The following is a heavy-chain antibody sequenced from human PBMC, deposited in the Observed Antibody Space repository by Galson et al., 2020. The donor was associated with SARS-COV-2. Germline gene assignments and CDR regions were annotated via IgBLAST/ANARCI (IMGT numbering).Heavy chain of an antibody. CDR1: GGSFSGYY. CDR3: ARGKATYYYGSGYSRSYYYMDV. CDR2: INHSGST. V-gene: IGHV4-34*01. Sequence: SQTLSLTCAVYGGSFSGYYWSWIRQPPGKGLEWIGEINHSGSTNYNPSLKSRVTISVDTSKNQFSLKLSSVTAADTAVYYCARGKATYYYGSGYSRSYYYMDVWGKGTTVTVSS. D-gene: IGHD3-10*01. J-gene: IGHJ6*03.